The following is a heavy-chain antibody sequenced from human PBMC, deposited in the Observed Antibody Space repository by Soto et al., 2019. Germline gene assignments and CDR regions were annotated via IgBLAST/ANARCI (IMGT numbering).Heavy chain of an antibody. D-gene: IGHD2-2*01. CDR1: GFTVSGIY. Sequence: EVQLVESGGGLVQPGGSLRLSCAASGFTVSGIYMSWVRQAPGKGLEWVSVIFSGGTTYYADSVKGRFTISRDNSKNALYLDMNNLRADDTAVYYCARVFYNIVVVPAAKWFDPWGQGTMVSVSP. CDR3: ARVFYNIVVVPAAKWFDP. J-gene: IGHJ5*02. CDR2: IFSGGTT. V-gene: IGHV3-66*01.